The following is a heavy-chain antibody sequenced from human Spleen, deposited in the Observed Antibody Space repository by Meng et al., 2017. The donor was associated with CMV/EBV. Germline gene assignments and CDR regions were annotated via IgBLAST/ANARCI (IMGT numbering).Heavy chain of an antibody. CDR2: INHSGST. V-gene: IGHV4-34*01. CDR3: ASLQTEVTFDY. J-gene: IGHJ4*02. D-gene: IGHD2-21*02. Sequence: QVQLQQWGGGLLEPSSTLSPTCAVYGGSFSGYYWRWTRQPPGKGLEWIGEINHSGSTNYNPSLKSRVTISVDTSKNQFSLKLSSVTAADTAVYYCASLQTEVTFDYWGQGTLVTVSS. CDR1: GGSFSGYY.